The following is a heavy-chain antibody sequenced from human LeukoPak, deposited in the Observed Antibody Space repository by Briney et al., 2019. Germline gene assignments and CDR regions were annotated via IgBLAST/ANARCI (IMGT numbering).Heavy chain of an antibody. CDR2: IYPGDSDT. CDR1: GYSFSTYW. CDR3: ATSFLEGFDP. Sequence: GESLKISCKGSGYSFSTYWIGWVRQMPGKGLEWMGIIYPGDSDTRYSPSFQGQVTISADRASSTAYLQWSSLRASDTAMYYCATSFLEGFDPWGQGTLVTVSS. J-gene: IGHJ5*02. V-gene: IGHV5-51*01.